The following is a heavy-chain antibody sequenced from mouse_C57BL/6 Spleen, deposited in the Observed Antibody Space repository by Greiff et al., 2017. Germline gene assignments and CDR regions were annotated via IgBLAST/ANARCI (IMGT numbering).Heavy chain of an antibody. CDR1: GFTFSDAW. Sequence: EVLLQESGGGLVQPGGSMKLSCAASGFTFSDAWMDWVRQSPEKGLEWVADIRNKANNHATYYAVSVKGRFTISTDDSKSSVHLQMNSLRAEDTGIYYYTKKVKRDFDYWGQGTPLTVTS. J-gene: IGHJ2*01. CDR3: TKKVKRDFDY. V-gene: IGHV6-6*01. D-gene: IGHD1-3*01. CDR2: IRNKANNHAT.